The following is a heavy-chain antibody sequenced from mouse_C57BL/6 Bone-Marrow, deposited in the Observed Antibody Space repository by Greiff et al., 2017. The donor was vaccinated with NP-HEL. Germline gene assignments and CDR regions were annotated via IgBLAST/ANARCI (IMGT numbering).Heavy chain of an antibody. CDR2: IYPGDGDT. CDR3: ARWGLRPLYFDY. D-gene: IGHD2-4*01. V-gene: IGHV1-82*01. Sequence: VQLQQSGPELVKPGASVKISCKASGYAFSSSWMNWVKQRPGKGLEWIGRIYPGDGDTNYNGKFKGKATLTADKSSSTAYMQLSSLTSEDSAVYVCARWGLRPLYFDYWGQGTTLTVSS. J-gene: IGHJ2*01. CDR1: GYAFSSSW.